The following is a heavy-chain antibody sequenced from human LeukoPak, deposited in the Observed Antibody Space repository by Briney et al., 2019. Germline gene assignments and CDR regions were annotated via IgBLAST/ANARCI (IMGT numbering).Heavy chain of an antibody. CDR3: ARGIQQGTDF. D-gene: IGHD1-1*01. Sequence: ASVTVSCKASGYTFTSYEINWVRQTTGQGLEWMGWMNPNSGNTGYAQKFQGRVTMTRSTSINTAYMELSSLTSEDTAVYYCARGIQQGTDFWGQGTLVTVSS. CDR2: MNPNSGNT. CDR1: GYTFTSYE. V-gene: IGHV1-8*01. J-gene: IGHJ4*02.